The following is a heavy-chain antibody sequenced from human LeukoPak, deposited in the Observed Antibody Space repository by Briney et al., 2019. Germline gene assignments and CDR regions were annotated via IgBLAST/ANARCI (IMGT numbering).Heavy chain of an antibody. J-gene: IGHJ4*02. CDR2: ISGSGGST. Sequence: GGSLRLSCAASGFTFSSYATSWVRQAPGKGLEWVSTISGSGGSTFYADSVQGRFTISRDNSKNTVFLQMNRLRAEDMAVYYCAKDMGTTPYYLDSWGQGILVTVSS. D-gene: IGHD1-7*01. V-gene: IGHV3-23*01. CDR3: AKDMGTTPYYLDS. CDR1: GFTFSSYA.